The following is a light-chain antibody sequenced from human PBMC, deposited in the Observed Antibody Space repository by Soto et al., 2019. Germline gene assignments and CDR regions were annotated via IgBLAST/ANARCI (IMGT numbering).Light chain of an antibody. CDR1: QSLLHNDGYNF. Sequence: DIVMTQSPLSLPVTPGEPASISCRSSQSLLHNDGYNFLGWYLQKPGQSPQLLIYLGSNRASGVPDRFSGSGSCTDFTLKISRVEAEDVGVYYCMQALQIPWTFGQGTKVEIK. J-gene: IGKJ1*01. V-gene: IGKV2-28*01. CDR2: LGS. CDR3: MQALQIPWT.